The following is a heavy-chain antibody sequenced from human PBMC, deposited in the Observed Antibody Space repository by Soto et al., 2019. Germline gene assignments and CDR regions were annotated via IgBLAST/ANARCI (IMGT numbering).Heavy chain of an antibody. CDR1: GGSFSGYY. Sequence: QVHLQQWGAGVLKPSETLSLTCAVSGGSFSGYYWTWIRQIPGKGLEWIGEINQRGNTKYNPSHMSRVTMSVDTSRNQFSLKLRSVTAADTAVYYCARPSYALNWDFHYGMQVWGQGTSVTVSS. D-gene: IGHD2-2*01. V-gene: IGHV4-34*01. CDR3: ARPSYALNWDFHYGMQV. J-gene: IGHJ6*02. CDR2: INQRGNT.